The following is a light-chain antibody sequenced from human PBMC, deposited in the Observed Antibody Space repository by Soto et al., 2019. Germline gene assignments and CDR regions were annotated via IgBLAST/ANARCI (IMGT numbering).Light chain of an antibody. CDR1: QRVNNY. CDR2: DTS. V-gene: IGKV3-11*01. Sequence: IVLTKAPATLSLSPGERATLSCRASQRVNNYLASYQQKPGQAPNLLIYDTSDRASGIPARFSSTGSGTHFNLHISSLEPEDFEVCYCQQRSVWPCTFGQGTKGESK. CDR3: QQRSVWPCT. J-gene: IGKJ1*01.